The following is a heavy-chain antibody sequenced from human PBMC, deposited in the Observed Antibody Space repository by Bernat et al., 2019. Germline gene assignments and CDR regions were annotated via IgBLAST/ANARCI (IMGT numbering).Heavy chain of an antibody. CDR2: IWYDGSNK. V-gene: IGHV3-33*01. J-gene: IGHJ6*02. D-gene: IGHD3-22*01. CDR1: GFTFSSYG. CDR3: ARVPSPYYYDSSGYAKRYYYYGMDV. Sequence: QVQLVESGGGVVQPGRSLRLSCAASGFTFSSYGMHWVRQAPGKGLEWVAVIWYDGSNKYYADSVKGRFTISRDNPKNTLYLQMNSLRAEDTVVYYCARVPSPYYYDSSGYAKRYYYYGMDVWGQGTTVTVSS.